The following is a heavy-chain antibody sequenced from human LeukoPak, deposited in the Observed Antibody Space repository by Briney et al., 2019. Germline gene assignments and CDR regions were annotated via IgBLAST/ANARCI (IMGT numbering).Heavy chain of an antibody. V-gene: IGHV3-21*01. Sequence: GGSLRLSCVASGFTFSSYTMNWIRQVPGKGLEWVSSVSSVGTNIKYADSVKGRFTISRDNAENSVYLQMNSLRAEDSAMYFCARNSGVGPEGRSPYYFDYWGRGTLVTVSS. CDR1: GFTFSSYT. CDR3: ARNSGVGPEGRSPYYFDY. J-gene: IGHJ4*02. D-gene: IGHD2-15*01. CDR2: VSSVGTNI.